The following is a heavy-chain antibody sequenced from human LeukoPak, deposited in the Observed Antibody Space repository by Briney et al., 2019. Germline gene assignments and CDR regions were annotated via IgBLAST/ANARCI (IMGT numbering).Heavy chain of an antibody. V-gene: IGHV3-48*04. Sequence: GSLRLSCAASGFTFSSYSMNWVRLAPGKGLEWVSYIHKSGSTIYYADSVKGRFTISRDNAKNSLYLQMNSLRAEDTAVYYCAELGITMIGGVWGKGTTVTISS. J-gene: IGHJ6*04. CDR3: AELGITMIGGV. CDR1: GFTFSSYS. CDR2: IHKSGSTI. D-gene: IGHD3-10*02.